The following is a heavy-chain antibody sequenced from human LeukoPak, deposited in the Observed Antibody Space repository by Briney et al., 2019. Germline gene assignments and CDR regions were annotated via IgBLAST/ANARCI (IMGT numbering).Heavy chain of an antibody. J-gene: IGHJ4*02. Sequence: GGSLRLSCAASGFIVSNKYMTWVCQAPGKGLEWVSLIYSDGRTYYADSVRGRCTISRDNSKNTLYVQMNSLRVEDTAVYYCARDWNRYAYWGQGTLVTVSS. CDR3: ARDWNRYAY. CDR2: IYSDGRT. V-gene: IGHV3-53*01. CDR1: GFIVSNKY. D-gene: IGHD1-1*01.